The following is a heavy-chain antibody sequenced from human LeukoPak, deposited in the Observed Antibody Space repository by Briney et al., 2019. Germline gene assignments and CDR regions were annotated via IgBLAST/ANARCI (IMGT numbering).Heavy chain of an antibody. D-gene: IGHD2-8*01. V-gene: IGHV4-61*01. Sequence: SETLSLTCTVSGDSVSSSSYYWSWVRQPPGKGLEWIGYIYYSGSTYYNPSLKSRVTISVDTSKNQFSLKLSSVTAADTAVYYCATSRMLGDYYYYGMDVWGQGTTVTVSS. CDR3: ATSRMLGDYYYYGMDV. J-gene: IGHJ6*02. CDR2: IYYSGST. CDR1: GDSVSSSSYY.